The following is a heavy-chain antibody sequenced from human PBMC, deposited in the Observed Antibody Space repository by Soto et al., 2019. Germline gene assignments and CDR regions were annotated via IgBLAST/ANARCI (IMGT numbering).Heavy chain of an antibody. Sequence: QVQLVQSGAEVKKPGSSVKVSFKASGGTFSSYAISWVRQAPGQGLEWMGGIIPIFGTANYAQKFQGRVTITADESTSTAYMELSSLRSEDTAVYYCARARLAYYYDSSGYYYEFSDYWGQGTLVTVSS. J-gene: IGHJ4*02. CDR2: IIPIFGTA. CDR1: GGTFSSYA. D-gene: IGHD3-22*01. V-gene: IGHV1-69*01. CDR3: ARARLAYYYDSSGYYYEFSDY.